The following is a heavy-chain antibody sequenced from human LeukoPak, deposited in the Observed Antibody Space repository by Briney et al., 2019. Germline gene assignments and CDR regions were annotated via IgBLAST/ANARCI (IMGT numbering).Heavy chain of an antibody. CDR2: ISGSGGST. V-gene: IGHV3-23*01. CDR1: GFTFSSYA. CDR3: AKGYYGSGSPTTSDYYYYGMDV. J-gene: IGHJ6*02. Sequence: GGSLRLSCAASGFTFSSYAMSWVRQAPGKGPEWVSAISGSGGSTYYADSVKGRFTISRDNSKNTLYLQMNSLRAEDTAVYYCAKGYYGSGSPTTSDYYYYGMDVWGQGTTVTVSS. D-gene: IGHD3-10*01.